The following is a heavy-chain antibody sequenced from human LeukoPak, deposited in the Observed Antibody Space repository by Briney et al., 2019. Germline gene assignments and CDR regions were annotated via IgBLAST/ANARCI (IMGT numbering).Heavy chain of an antibody. Sequence: GGALRLSCAASGFTFDDYYMHWVRHAPGEGLEWVSLIIGDGGSTYYADSVKGRFTITRDNSKNSLYLKMNSLRTEDTALYYCAIDRGSSGWTYYSDYWGQGTLVTVSS. D-gene: IGHD6-19*01. V-gene: IGHV3-43*02. CDR1: GFTFDDYY. CDR2: IIGDGGST. CDR3: AIDRGSSGWTYYSDY. J-gene: IGHJ4*02.